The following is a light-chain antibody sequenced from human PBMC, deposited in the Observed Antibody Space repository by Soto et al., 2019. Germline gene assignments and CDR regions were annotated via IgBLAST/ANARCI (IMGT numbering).Light chain of an antibody. CDR2: DNT. Sequence: QSVLTQPPSVSGAPGQRVTISCTGTSSDIGAGFDVHWYQQFPGTALKVLIYDNTNRPPAVPDRFSASKSGTSASLAISGLQAEDEADYYCQSYDSSLSGSKVFGTGTKVT. CDR3: QSYDSSLSGSKV. J-gene: IGLJ1*01. CDR1: SSDIGAGFD. V-gene: IGLV1-40*01.